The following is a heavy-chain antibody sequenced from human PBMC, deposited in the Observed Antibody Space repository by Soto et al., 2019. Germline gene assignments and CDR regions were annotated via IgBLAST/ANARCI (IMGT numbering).Heavy chain of an antibody. V-gene: IGHV4-31*03. CDR1: GGSISSGDNY. CDR3: ARDVGSSWYWDY. D-gene: IGHD6-13*01. Sequence: QVQLQESGPGLVKPSQTLSLTCTVSGGSISSGDNYWSWIRQHPGKGLEWIGYIYYSGNTYYNPSLKSRVXMXVXXSKNQFSLKLSSVTAADTAVYYCARDVGSSWYWDYWGQGTLVTVSS. J-gene: IGHJ4*02. CDR2: IYYSGNT.